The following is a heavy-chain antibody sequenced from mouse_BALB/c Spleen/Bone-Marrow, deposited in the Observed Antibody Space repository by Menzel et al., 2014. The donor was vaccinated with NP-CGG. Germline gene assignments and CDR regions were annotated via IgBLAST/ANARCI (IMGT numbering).Heavy chain of an antibody. CDR1: GFTFSDYY. CDR2: ISDGGSYT. J-gene: IGHJ1*01. Sequence: EVNVVESGGGLVKPGGSLKLSCAASGFTFSDYYMYWVRQTPEKGLEWVATISDGGSYTYYPDSVKGRFTISRDNAKNSLYLQMTSLKSEDTAMYYCARDSYYYGSSYWYFDVWGAETTVTVSS. V-gene: IGHV5-4*02. CDR3: ARDSYYYGSSYWYFDV. D-gene: IGHD1-1*01.